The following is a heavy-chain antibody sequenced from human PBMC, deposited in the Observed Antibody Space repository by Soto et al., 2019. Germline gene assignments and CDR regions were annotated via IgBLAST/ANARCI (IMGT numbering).Heavy chain of an antibody. CDR3: ARDPSSFLGRVYGMDV. J-gene: IGHJ6*02. CDR1: GYSFTGHY. V-gene: IGHV1-2*02. CDR2: VNLNTGGT. Sequence: QVQHVQSGAEVKKPGDSVKVSCKASGYSFTGHYMHWVRRAPGQGLEWMGWVNLNTGGTDYAQEFQGRVTMTTATSIRTVYLEVTRLKFDDTAIYYCARDPSSFLGRVYGMDVWCQGTEVTVSS.